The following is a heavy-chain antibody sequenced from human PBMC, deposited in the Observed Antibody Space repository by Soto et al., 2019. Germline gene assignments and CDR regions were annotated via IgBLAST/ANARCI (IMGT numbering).Heavy chain of an antibody. Sequence: PSETLSLTCTVSGGSVSSGSYYWSWIRQPPGKGLEWIGYIYYSGSTNYNPSLKSRVTMSVDTSNNQFSLKLTSVTAADTAVYYCARRVYGDYGNWLDPWGQGTLVTVSS. D-gene: IGHD4-17*01. CDR2: IYYSGST. V-gene: IGHV4-61*01. CDR3: ARRVYGDYGNWLDP. CDR1: GGSVSSGSYY. J-gene: IGHJ5*02.